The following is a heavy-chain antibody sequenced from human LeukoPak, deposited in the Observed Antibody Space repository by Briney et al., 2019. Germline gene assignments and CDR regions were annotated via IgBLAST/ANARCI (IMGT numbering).Heavy chain of an antibody. D-gene: IGHD6-6*01. J-gene: IGHJ3*02. CDR1: GFTVSSNY. CDR2: IYSGGST. CDR3: ARGAARQRGDAFDI. V-gene: IGHV3-53*01. Sequence: GGSLRLSCAASGFTVSSNYMSWVRQAPGKGLEWVSVIYSGGSTYYADSVKGRFTISRDNSKNTLYLQMNSLRAEDTAVYYCARGAARQRGDAFDIWGQGTMVTVSS.